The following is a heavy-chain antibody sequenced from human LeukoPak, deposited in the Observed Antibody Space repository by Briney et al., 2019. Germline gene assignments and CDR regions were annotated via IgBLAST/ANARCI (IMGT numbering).Heavy chain of an antibody. CDR2: IYPGDSDT. CDR3: ARIPTAAGTLGYFDY. CDR1: GYSFTSYW. J-gene: IGHJ4*02. Sequence: GESLKISCKGSGYSFTSYWIGWVRQMPGKGLEWMGIIYPGDSDTRYSPSFQGQVTISADKSISTAYLQWSSLKASDTAMYYRARIPTAAGTLGYFDYWGQGTLVTVSS. V-gene: IGHV5-51*01. D-gene: IGHD6-13*01.